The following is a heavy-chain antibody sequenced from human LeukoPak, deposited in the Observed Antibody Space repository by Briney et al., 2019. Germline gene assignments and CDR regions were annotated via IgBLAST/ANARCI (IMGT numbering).Heavy chain of an antibody. D-gene: IGHD1-1*01. CDR2: ISYDGSNK. Sequence: GGSLRLSCAASGFTFSSYAMHWVRQAPGKGLEWVAVISYDGSNKYYADSVKGRFTISRDNSKNTLYLQMNSLRAEDTAVYYCAALERDLDYWGQGTLVTVSS. J-gene: IGHJ4*02. CDR1: GFTFSSYA. V-gene: IGHV3-30*04. CDR3: AALERDLDY.